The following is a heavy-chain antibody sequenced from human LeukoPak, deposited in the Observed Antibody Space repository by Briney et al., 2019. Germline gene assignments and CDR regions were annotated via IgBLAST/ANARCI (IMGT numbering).Heavy chain of an antibody. CDR3: AREPHGSGLLFDY. D-gene: IGHD6-19*01. CDR1: GGSISSSTYY. V-gene: IGHV4-39*02. J-gene: IGHJ4*02. CDR2: LYYSGST. Sequence: SETLSLTCTVSGGSISSSTYYWGWIRQPPGKGLEWIGSLYYSGSTYYNPSLKSRVTISVDTSKNQFSLHLNSVTPEDTAVYYCAREPHGSGLLFDYWGRGTLVTVSS.